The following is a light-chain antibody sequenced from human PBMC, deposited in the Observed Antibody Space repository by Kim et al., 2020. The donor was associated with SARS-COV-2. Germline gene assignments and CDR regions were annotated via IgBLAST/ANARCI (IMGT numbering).Light chain of an antibody. Sequence: SYELTQPPSVSVAPGRTASITCGGTNIGGKSVNWYQQHPGQAPVLVIYYDYSLPSGIPERFSASNSWNTATLTIGMVDARGEADFYCQVLDSGTYPVVF. CDR2: YDY. CDR1: NIGGKS. V-gene: IGLV3-21*04. CDR3: QVLDSGTYPVV. J-gene: IGLJ2*01.